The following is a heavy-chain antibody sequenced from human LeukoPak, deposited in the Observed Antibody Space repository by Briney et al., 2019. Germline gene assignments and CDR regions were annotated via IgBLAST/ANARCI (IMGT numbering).Heavy chain of an antibody. J-gene: IGHJ4*02. D-gene: IGHD4-23*01. V-gene: IGHV4-4*07. CDR2: IYSSGSS. Sequence: SGTLSLTCRVSGGSISSYYWRWIPQPAGKGLEWIGRIYSSGSSSYNPSLKSRVTMSVDTSKNQSSLNLTSVTAADTAVYYCARDRTYGGNSGFDYWGQGTLVTVSS. CDR3: ARDRTYGGNSGFDY. CDR1: GGSISSYY.